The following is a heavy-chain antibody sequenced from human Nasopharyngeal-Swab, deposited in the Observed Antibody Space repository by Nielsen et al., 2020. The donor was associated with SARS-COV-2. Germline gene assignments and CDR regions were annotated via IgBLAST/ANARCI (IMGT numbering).Heavy chain of an antibody. J-gene: IGHJ5*02. D-gene: IGHD5-18*01. CDR2: IIPIFGTA. V-gene: IGHV1-69*06. CDR3: AREDLGYSYGA. Sequence: WVRQAPGQGLEWMGGIIPIFGTANYAQKFQGRVTITADKSTSTAYMELSSLRSEDTAVYYYAREDLGYSYGAWGQGTLVTVSS.